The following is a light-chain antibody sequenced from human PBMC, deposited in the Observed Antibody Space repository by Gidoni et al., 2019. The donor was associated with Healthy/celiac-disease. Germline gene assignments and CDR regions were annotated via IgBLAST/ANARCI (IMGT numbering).Light chain of an antibody. V-gene: IGKV1-39*01. CDR1: QSISSY. CDR3: QQSYSTPRT. CDR2: DAS. J-gene: IGKJ1*01. Sequence: DIQMTHSPSSLSASVGDRVTITCRASQSISSYLNWYQQKPGKAPKLLIYDASSLQSGVPSRFSGSGSGTDSTLTISSLQPEDFATYYCQQSYSTPRTFGQGTKVEIK.